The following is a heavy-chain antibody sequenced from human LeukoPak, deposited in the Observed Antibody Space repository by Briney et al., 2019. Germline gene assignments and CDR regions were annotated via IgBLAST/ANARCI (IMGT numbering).Heavy chain of an antibody. CDR1: GGSISSSDYY. CDR3: ASHHRSGYYEVDY. V-gene: IGHV4-39*01. J-gene: IGHJ4*02. D-gene: IGHD6-25*01. CDR2: IYYIGST. Sequence: SETLSLTCTVSGGSISSSDYYWGWIRQPPGRGLEWIGTIYYIGSTSYNPSLKSRVTMSVDTSKNQFSLKLSSVTAADTAVYYCASHHRSGYYEVDYWGQGTLVTVSS.